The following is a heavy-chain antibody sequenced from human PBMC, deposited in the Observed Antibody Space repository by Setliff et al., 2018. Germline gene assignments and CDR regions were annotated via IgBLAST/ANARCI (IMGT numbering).Heavy chain of an antibody. V-gene: IGHV1-3*01. Sequence: GESLKISCKASGYTFTSYAMHWVRQAPGQRLEWMGWINAGNGNTKYSQKFQGRVTITRDTSANTAYMELSSLRSEDTAVYYCARDSRGLVPAAIEGSYYYYGMDVWGQGTTVTVSS. CDR3: ARDSRGLVPAAIEGSYYYYGMDV. J-gene: IGHJ6*02. CDR1: GYTFTSYA. D-gene: IGHD2-2*02. CDR2: INAGNGNT.